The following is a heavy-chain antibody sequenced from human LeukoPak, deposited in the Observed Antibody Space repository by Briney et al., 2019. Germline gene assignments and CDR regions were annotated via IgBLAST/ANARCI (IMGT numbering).Heavy chain of an antibody. CDR3: ARLEYYYVSGNYYKLFDY. Sequence: PGGSLSLSCAASGFTFSSYNMNWVRQAPGKGLEWVSDISSSGSTIYFADSVKSRFTISRDNAKNSLYLQMNSLRDEDTAVYYCARLEYYYVSGNYYKLFDYWGQGTLATVCS. CDR2: ISSSGSTI. CDR1: GFTFSSYN. J-gene: IGHJ4*02. D-gene: IGHD3-10*01. V-gene: IGHV3-48*02.